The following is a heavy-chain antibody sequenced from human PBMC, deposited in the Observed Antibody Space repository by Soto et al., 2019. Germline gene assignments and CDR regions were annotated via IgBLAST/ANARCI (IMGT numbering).Heavy chain of an antibody. CDR2: IYSGGST. V-gene: IGHV3-53*01. CDR1: GFTVSSNY. D-gene: IGHD1-20*01. J-gene: IGHJ3*02. CDR3: ARDGITGTGDAFDI. Sequence: GGSLRLSCAASGFTVSSNYMSWVRQAPGKGLEWVSVIYSGGSTYYADSVKGRFTISRDNSKNTLYLQMNSLRAEDTAVYYCARDGITGTGDAFDIWGQGTMATVSS.